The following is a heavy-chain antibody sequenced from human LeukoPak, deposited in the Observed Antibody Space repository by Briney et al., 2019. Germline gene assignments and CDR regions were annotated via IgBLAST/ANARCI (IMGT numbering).Heavy chain of an antibody. J-gene: IGHJ4*02. D-gene: IGHD1-7*01. V-gene: IGHV4-30-4*01. CDR2: IYYSGST. CDR1: GGSISSGGYY. Sequence: SETLSLTCTVSGGSISSGGYYWSWIRQPPGKGLEWIGYIYYSGSTYYNPSLKSRVTISVDTSKNQFSLKLSSVTAADTAVYYCARVNNWNYIFDYWGQGTLVTVSS. CDR3: ARVNNWNYIFDY.